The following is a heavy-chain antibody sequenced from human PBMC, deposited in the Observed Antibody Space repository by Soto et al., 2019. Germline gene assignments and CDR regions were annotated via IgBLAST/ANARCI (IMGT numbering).Heavy chain of an antibody. CDR1: GGSISSGGSY. CDR2: IFYSDSF. Sequence: QVQLQESGPGLVKSSQTLSLTCTVSGGSISSGGSYWSWIRQRPGKGLEWIGNIFYSDSFYYTPSLRGRVVILADTCKNQFPLNLSSMTDADTAVYYCARAPETPPIFGVVRPYFFDFWGQGTLVTVSS. CDR3: ARAPETPPIFGVVRPYFFDF. V-gene: IGHV4-31*03. J-gene: IGHJ4*02. D-gene: IGHD3-3*01.